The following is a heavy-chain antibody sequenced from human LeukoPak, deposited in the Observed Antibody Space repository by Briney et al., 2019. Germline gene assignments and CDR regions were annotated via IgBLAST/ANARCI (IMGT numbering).Heavy chain of an antibody. J-gene: IGHJ6*03. CDR2: ISAYNGNT. D-gene: IGHD2-2*02. CDR3: ARGRYCSSTSSYKVYYYYMDV. V-gene: IGHV1-18*01. Sequence: ASVKVSCKASGYTFTTYGISWVRQAPGQGLEWMGWISAYNGNTNYAQKLQDRVTMTTDTSTSTAYMELRSLRSDDTAVYYCARGRYCSSTSSYKVYYYYMDVWGKGTTVTVSS. CDR1: GYTFTTYG.